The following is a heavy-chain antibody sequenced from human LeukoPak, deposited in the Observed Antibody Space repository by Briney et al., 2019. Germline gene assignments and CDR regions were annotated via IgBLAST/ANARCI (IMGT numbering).Heavy chain of an antibody. Sequence: PGGSLRLSCAASGFTFSNYAMSWVRQAPGKGLEWVSAISGSGSSTYYADSVKGRFTISRDNSKNTLYLQMNSLRAEDTAVYYCAKPGSSDLVVVPAAIPYYYYYYYMDVWGKGTTVTVSS. CDR3: AKPGSSDLVVVPAAIPYYYYYYYMDV. CDR2: ISGSGSST. D-gene: IGHD2-2*01. CDR1: GFTFSNYA. J-gene: IGHJ6*03. V-gene: IGHV3-23*01.